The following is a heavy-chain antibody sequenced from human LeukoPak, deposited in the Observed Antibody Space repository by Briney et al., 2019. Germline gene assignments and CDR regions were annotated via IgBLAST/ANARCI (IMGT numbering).Heavy chain of an antibody. Sequence: SETLSLTCTVSGGSISSGSYYWGWIRQPAGKGLEWIGRIYTSGSTNYNPSLKSRVTISVDTSKNQFSLKLSSVTAADTAVYYCARGGTGSGSNNYYYYYYMDVWGKGTTVTISS. CDR3: ARGGTGSGSNNYYYYYYMDV. D-gene: IGHD3-10*01. J-gene: IGHJ6*03. CDR1: GGSISSGSYY. CDR2: IYTSGST. V-gene: IGHV4-61*02.